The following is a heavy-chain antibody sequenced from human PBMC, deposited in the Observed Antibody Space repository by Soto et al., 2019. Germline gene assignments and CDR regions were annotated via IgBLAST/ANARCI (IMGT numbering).Heavy chain of an antibody. CDR1: GYTFTSYG. J-gene: IGHJ4*02. Sequence: ASVKVSCKASGYTFTSYGISWVRQAPGQGLEWMGWISAYNGNTNYAQKLQGRVTMTTDTSTSTAYMELRSLRSDDTAVYYCAREIYYDILTGYYTGFDYWGQGTLVTVS. CDR3: AREIYYDILTGYYTGFDY. CDR2: ISAYNGNT. V-gene: IGHV1-18*01. D-gene: IGHD3-9*01.